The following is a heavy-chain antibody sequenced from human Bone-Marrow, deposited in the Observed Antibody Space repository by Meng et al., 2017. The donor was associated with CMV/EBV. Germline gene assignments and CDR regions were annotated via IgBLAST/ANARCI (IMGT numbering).Heavy chain of an antibody. CDR3: ARSSSWYGGFDF. J-gene: IGHJ4*02. CDR2: INPNSGGT. Sequence: ASVKVSCKASGYTFTGYYTHWVRQAPGQGLEWMGWINPNSGGTNYAQKFQGRVTMTRDTSISTAYMELSRLRSDDTAVYYCARSSSWYGGFDFWGQGTLVTVSS. V-gene: IGHV1-2*02. CDR1: GYTFTGYY. D-gene: IGHD6-13*01.